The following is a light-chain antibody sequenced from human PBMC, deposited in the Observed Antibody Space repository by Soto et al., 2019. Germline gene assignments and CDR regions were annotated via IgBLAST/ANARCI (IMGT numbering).Light chain of an antibody. CDR3: QQYNIYPLT. Sequence: DIQMTQSPSTLSASVGDRVTITCRASQSISSWLAWYQQKPGKAPKLLIYDASNLEGGVPSRFSGSESGTEFTLTISSLQPDDFATYYCQQYNIYPLTFGGGTKVEIK. J-gene: IGKJ4*01. CDR1: QSISSW. CDR2: DAS. V-gene: IGKV1-5*01.